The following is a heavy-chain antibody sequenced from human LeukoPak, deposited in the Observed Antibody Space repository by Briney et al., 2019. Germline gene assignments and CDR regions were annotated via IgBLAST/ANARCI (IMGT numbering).Heavy chain of an antibody. CDR2: IIPIFGTA. J-gene: IGHJ4*02. CDR3: AVGGVIAIRYFGY. CDR1: GGTFSSYA. V-gene: IGHV1-69*13. Sequence: SVKVSCKASGGTFSSYAISWVRQAPGQGLEWMGGIIPIFGTANYAQKFQGRVTITADESTSTAYMELSSLRSEDTAVYYCAVGGVIAIRYFGYWGQGTPVTVSS. D-gene: IGHD2-21*01.